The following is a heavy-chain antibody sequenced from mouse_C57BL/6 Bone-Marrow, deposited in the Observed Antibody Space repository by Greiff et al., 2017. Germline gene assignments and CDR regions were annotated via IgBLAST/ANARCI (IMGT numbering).Heavy chain of an antibody. CDR1: GYTFTSYW. Sequence: VQLQQSGAELAKPGASVKLSCKASGYTFTSYWMHWVKQRPGQGLEWIGYINPSSGYTKYNQKFKDKATLTADKSSSTAYMQLSSLTYYDSAVYYCARWVYDGYHYFDYWGQGTTLTVSS. J-gene: IGHJ2*01. CDR2: INPSSGYT. V-gene: IGHV1-7*01. D-gene: IGHD2-3*01. CDR3: ARWVYDGYHYFDY.